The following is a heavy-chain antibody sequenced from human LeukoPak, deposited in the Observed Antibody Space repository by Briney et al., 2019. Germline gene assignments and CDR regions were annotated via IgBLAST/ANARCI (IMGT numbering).Heavy chain of an antibody. CDR3: ARGAHRRDDYGGFFDY. Sequence: GGSLRLSCAASGFTFSNAWMSWVRQAPGKGLEWVGRIKSKTDGGTTDYAAPVKGRFTISRDDSKNTLYLQMNSLRPEDTALYYCARGAHRRDDYGGFFDYWGQGTLVTVSS. J-gene: IGHJ4*02. D-gene: IGHD4-23*01. CDR1: GFTFSNAW. CDR2: IKSKTDGGTT. V-gene: IGHV3-15*01.